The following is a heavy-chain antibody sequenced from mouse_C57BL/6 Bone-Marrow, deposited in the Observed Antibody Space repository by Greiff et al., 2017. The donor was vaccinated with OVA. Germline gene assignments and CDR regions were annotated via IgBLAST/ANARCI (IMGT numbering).Heavy chain of an antibody. V-gene: IGHV3-6*01. Sequence: ESGPGLVKPSQSLSLTCSVTGYSITSGYYWNWIRQFPGNKLEWMGYISYDGSNNYNPSLKNRISITRDTSNNQFFLKLNSVTTEDTATYYCARGMVTLFDYWGQGTTLTVSS. CDR3: ARGMVTLFDY. J-gene: IGHJ2*01. CDR2: ISYDGSN. CDR1: GYSITSGYY. D-gene: IGHD2-2*01.